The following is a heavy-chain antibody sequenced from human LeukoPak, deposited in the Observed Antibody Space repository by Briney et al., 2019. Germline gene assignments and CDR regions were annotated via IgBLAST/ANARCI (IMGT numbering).Heavy chain of an antibody. CDR3: ARFPRDSHDYGDYVDY. CDR1: GGSISSGSYY. V-gene: IGHV4-61*02. Sequence: PSETLSLTCTVSGGSISSGSYYWSWIRQPAGKGLEWIGRIYTSGSTNYNPSLKSRVTISVDTSKNQFSLKLSSVTAADTAVYYCARFPRDSHDYGDYVDYWGQGTLVTVSS. J-gene: IGHJ4*02. D-gene: IGHD4-17*01. CDR2: IYTSGST.